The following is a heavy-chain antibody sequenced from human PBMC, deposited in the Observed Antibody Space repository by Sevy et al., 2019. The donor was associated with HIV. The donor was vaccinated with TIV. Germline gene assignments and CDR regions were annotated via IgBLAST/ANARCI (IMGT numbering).Heavy chain of an antibody. J-gene: IGHJ3*02. CDR1: GFTFSDYY. V-gene: IGHV3-23*01. D-gene: IGHD2-21*01. CDR3: AKDHIAVVGDAFDI. Sequence: GESLKISCAASGFTFSDYYINWIRQAPGKGLEWVSAISGSASSTYYADSVKGRFTVSRDNSKNTLYLQMNSLRAEDTALYYCAKDHIAVVGDAFDIWGQGTKVTVSS. CDR2: ISGSASST.